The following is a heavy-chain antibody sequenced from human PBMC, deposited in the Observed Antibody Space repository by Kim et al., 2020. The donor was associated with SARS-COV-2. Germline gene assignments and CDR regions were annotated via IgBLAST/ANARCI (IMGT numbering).Heavy chain of an antibody. CDR2: IYTSGST. CDR3: ARDPYNWNYGAGYYYYGMDV. CDR1: GGSISSYY. D-gene: IGHD1-7*01. Sequence: SETLSLTCTVSGGSISSYYWSWIRQPAGKGLEWIGRIYTSGSTNYNPSLKSRVTMSVDTSKNQFSLKLSSVTAADTAVYYCARDPYNWNYGAGYYYYGMDVWGQGTTVTVSS. J-gene: IGHJ6*02. V-gene: IGHV4-4*07.